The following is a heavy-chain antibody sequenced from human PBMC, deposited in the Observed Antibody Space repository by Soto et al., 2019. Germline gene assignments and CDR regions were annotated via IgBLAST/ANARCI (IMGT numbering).Heavy chain of an antibody. Sequence: SVKVSCKASGGTFSSYTISWVRQAPGQGLEWMGRIIPILGIANYAQKFQGRVTITADKSTSTAYMELSSLRSEDTAVYYCARASSGWYYDYWGQGTLVTVSS. J-gene: IGHJ4*02. CDR1: GGTFSSYT. V-gene: IGHV1-69*02. CDR2: IIPILGIA. CDR3: ARASSGWYYDY. D-gene: IGHD6-19*01.